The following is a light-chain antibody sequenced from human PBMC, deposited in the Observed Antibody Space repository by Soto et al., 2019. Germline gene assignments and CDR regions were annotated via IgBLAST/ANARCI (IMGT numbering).Light chain of an antibody. CDR3: SSYRSGDTVV. V-gene: IGLV2-14*03. CDR1: SSDVGGYNY. CDR2: HVS. Sequence: QSVLTQTASVSGSPGQSITISCTGTSSDVGGYNYVSWYQQHPGKAPKLIIFHVSRRPSGVSDRFSGSKSDNTASLTISGLQAEDEADYYCSSYRSGDTVVFGGGTKLTVL. J-gene: IGLJ3*02.